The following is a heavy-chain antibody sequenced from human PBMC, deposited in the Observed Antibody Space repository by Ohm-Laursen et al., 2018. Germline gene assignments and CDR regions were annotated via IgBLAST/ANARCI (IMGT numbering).Heavy chain of an antibody. D-gene: IGHD1-26*01. CDR3: ARDPSRYSGSYPYYFDY. J-gene: IGHJ4*02. V-gene: IGHV3-21*04. CDR2: ISETGSHI. Sequence: SLRLSCTASGFTFSNAWMSWVRQAPGKGLEWISYISETGSHIYDADSMRGRFTVARDDAKNLLYLQMNSLRAEDTAVYYCARDPSRYSGSYPYYFDYWGQGTLVTVSS. CDR1: GFTFSNAW.